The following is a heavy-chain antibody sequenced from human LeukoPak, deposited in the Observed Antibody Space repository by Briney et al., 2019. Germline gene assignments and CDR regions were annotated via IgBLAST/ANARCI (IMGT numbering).Heavy chain of an antibody. D-gene: IGHD4-17*01. CDR3: ARLFGGVTTFDY. V-gene: IGHV3-7*01. CDR2: INPDGGDK. Sequence: GGSLRLSCSASGFTFSAYWMSWIRQGPGKGLECVASINPDGGDKFYVDSVKGRFTISRDNTWNSLFLDLSSLRADDTAMYFCARLFGGVTTFDYWGQGALVTVSS. CDR1: GFTFSAYW. J-gene: IGHJ4*02.